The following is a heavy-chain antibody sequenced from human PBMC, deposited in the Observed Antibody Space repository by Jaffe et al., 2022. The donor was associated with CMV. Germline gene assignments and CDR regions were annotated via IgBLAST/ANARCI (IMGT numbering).Heavy chain of an antibody. CDR2: ISHTGST. Sequence: QAQLQQWGAGLLKPSETLSLTCAVYNESFSGAFYNWIRHVPGKGLEWIGEISHTGSTNYNPSLKGRISVSIDTSKKQFSLRLDSVSAADTGIYYCARAPEKLYMGATHLDYWGQGTLVTVSS. CDR3: ARAPEKLYMGATHLDY. V-gene: IGHV4-34*01. D-gene: IGHD1-26*01. J-gene: IGHJ4*02. CDR1: NESFSGAF.